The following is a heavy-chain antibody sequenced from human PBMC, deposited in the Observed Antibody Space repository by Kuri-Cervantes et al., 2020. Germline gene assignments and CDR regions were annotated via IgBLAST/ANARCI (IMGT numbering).Heavy chain of an antibody. V-gene: IGHV3-7*03. J-gene: IGHJ4*02. CDR1: GFTFSYYW. Sequence: GESLKISCEASGFTFSYYWMNWVRQAPGKGLEWVANIKQDGSEKNYVDSVRGRFTISRDNAKNSLYLQMNSLRTEDTALYYCAKDNRGRGGGLFDYWGQGTLVTVSS. D-gene: IGHD1-26*01. CDR2: IKQDGSEK. CDR3: AKDNRGRGGGLFDY.